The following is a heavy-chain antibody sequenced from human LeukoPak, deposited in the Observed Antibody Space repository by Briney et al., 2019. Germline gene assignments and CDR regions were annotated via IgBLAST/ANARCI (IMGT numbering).Heavy chain of an antibody. CDR2: IYYSGKT. J-gene: IGHJ4*02. V-gene: IGHV4-39*01. Sequence: PSETLSLTCTVSGGSITTSNYCWVWIRQPPGKGLEWIASIYYSGKTYYNPSLKSRVTLSLDTSRSQFSLRLSSVTATDTAMYYCARLYCSSNSCFPGDYWGQGTLVTVSS. CDR1: GGSITTSNYC. D-gene: IGHD2-2*01. CDR3: ARLYCSSNSCFPGDY.